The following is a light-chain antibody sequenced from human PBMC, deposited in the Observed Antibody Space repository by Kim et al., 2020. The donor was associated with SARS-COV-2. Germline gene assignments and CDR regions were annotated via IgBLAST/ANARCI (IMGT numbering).Light chain of an antibody. CDR1: SSDVGGYNY. V-gene: IGLV2-14*03. CDR3: SAYTSISTVI. CDR2: DVS. J-gene: IGLJ2*01. Sequence: GQSITISCTGTSSDVGGYNYVTWYQQHPGKAPKVMIYDVSNRPSGVSSRFSGSKSGNMASLTITGLQAEDEADYYCSAYTSISTVIFGGGTQLTVL.